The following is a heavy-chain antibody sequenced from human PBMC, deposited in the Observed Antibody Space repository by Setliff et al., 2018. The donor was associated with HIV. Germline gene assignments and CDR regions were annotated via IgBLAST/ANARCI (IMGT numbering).Heavy chain of an antibody. J-gene: IGHJ6*03. D-gene: IGHD3-3*01. Sequence: WASVKVSCKDSRSTFNSHTINWVQQAPGQGLDWMGRIIPILGVANYAQRFQGKVTITADKSTSTAYMELTSLRFDDTAMYYCVRGVQSPPHYSYYYMDVWGKGTTVTVS. CDR1: RSTFNSHT. V-gene: IGHV1-69*02. CDR3: VRGVQSPPHYSYYYMDV. CDR2: IIPILGVA.